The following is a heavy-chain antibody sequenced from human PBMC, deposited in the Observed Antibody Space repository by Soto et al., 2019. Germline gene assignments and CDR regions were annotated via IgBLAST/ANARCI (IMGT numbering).Heavy chain of an antibody. D-gene: IGHD6-6*01. CDR2: IIPICGTA. CDR1: GGTFSSYA. J-gene: IGHJ4*02. Sequence: QVQLVQYGAEVKKPGSSVKVSCKASGGTFSSYAISWVRQAPGQGLEWMGGIIPICGTANYAQKFQGRVTSTADESTSTAYMEQISLRSEDTAVYYCARATPYSSSSFDYWGQGTLVTVSS. V-gene: IGHV1-69*01. CDR3: ARATPYSSSSFDY.